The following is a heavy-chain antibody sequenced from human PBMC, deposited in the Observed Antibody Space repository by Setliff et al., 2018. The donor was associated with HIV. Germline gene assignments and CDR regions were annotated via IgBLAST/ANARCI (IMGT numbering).Heavy chain of an antibody. J-gene: IGHJ5*02. Sequence: SETLSLTCTVSGGSIGSGSYYWTWIRQPAGKGLEWIGHIYISGSTNYNPSFNSRVTMSVDTSKNQFSLRLTSVTAADTAMYHCARDRSSGWSKDWFDTWGQGILVTVSS. V-gene: IGHV4-61*09. CDR3: ARDRSSGWSKDWFDT. CDR1: GGSIGSGSYY. D-gene: IGHD6-19*01. CDR2: IYISGST.